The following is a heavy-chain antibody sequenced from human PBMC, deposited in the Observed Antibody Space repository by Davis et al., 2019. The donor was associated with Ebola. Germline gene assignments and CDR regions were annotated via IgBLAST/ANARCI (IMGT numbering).Heavy chain of an antibody. CDR3: ARSTMTQDAFDI. V-gene: IGHV7-4-1*02. CDR2: INTETGNP. J-gene: IGHJ3*02. CDR1: GYTFTNYA. D-gene: IGHD3-22*01. Sequence: ASVKVSCKASGYTFTNYAMNWVRQAPGLGLEWMGWINTETGNPTYAQGFTGRFVFSLDTSVSTAYLQTSSLKTEDAAVYYCARSTMTQDAFDIWAKGLWSPSLQ.